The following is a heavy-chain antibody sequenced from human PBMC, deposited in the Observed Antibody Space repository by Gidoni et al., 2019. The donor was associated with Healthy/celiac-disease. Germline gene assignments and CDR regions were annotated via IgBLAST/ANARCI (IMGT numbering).Heavy chain of an antibody. V-gene: IGHV3-23*04. CDR2: ISGSGGST. CDR3: AKDFMWGRDDFWSGYREDYFDY. J-gene: IGHJ4*02. CDR1: GFTFSSYA. Sequence: EVQLVESGGGLVQPGGSLRLSCASSGFTFSSYAMSWVRQAPGKGLEWVSAISGSGGSTYYADSVKGRFTISRDNSKNTLYLQMNSLRAEDTAVYYCAKDFMWGRDDFWSGYREDYFDYWGQGTLVTVSS. D-gene: IGHD3-3*01.